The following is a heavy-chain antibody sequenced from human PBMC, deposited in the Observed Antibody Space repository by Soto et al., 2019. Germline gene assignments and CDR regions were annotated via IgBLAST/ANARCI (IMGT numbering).Heavy chain of an antibody. CDR1: GGTFSSYA. CDR3: ARDREDYDILTGETNYYYGMDV. D-gene: IGHD3-9*01. Sequence: LVKVSCKASGGTFSSYAISWVRQAPGQGLGWMGGIIPIFGTANYAQKFQGRVTITADESTSTAYMELSSLRSEDTAVYYCARDREDYDILTGETNYYYGMDVWGQGTTVTVSS. J-gene: IGHJ6*02. CDR2: IIPIFGTA. V-gene: IGHV1-69*13.